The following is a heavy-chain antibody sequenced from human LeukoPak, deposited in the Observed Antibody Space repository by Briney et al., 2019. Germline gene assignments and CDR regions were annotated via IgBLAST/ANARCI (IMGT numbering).Heavy chain of an antibody. Sequence: ASVKVSCKASGYTFTSYYIHWVRQAPGQGLEWMAIINPSGGSTSYAQKFQGRVTMTRDMSTSTVYMELSSLRSEDTAVYYCARTRGDRYSWFDPWGQGTLVTVSS. CDR3: ARTRGDRYSWFDP. V-gene: IGHV1-46*01. J-gene: IGHJ5*02. CDR2: INPSGGST. CDR1: GYTFTSYY. D-gene: IGHD3-16*01.